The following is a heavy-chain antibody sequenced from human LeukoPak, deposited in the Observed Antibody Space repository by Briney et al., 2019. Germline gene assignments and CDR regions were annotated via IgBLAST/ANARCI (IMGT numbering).Heavy chain of an antibody. D-gene: IGHD5-18*01. V-gene: IGHV3-74*01. CDR2: VNSGGSST. CDR3: AREGLGYSYGY. J-gene: IGHJ4*02. Sequence: GGSLRLSCAASGFTYSRYRMHWARQAPGKALVCVARVNSGGSSTYYADSVKGRFTISRKNAKNTLYLQMNSLRAEDTAVYYCAREGLGYSYGYWGQGTLVTVSS. CDR1: GFTYSRYR.